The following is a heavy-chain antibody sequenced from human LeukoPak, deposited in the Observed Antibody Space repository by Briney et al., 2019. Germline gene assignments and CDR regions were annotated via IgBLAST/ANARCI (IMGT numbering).Heavy chain of an antibody. D-gene: IGHD6-6*01. CDR2: IYSGGST. V-gene: IGHV3-66*01. CDR1: GFTVSSNY. J-gene: IGHJ4*02. Sequence: GRSLRLSCAASGFTVSSNYTSWVRQAPGKGLEWVSVIYSGGSTYYADSVKGRFTISRDNSKKTLYLQMNSLRAEDTAVYYCARAIRNSSSSFGYWGRGTLVTVSS. CDR3: ARAIRNSSSSFGY.